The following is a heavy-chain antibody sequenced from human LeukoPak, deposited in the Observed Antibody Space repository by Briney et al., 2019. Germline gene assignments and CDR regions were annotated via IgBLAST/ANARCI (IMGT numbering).Heavy chain of an antibody. Sequence: PTASVKVSCKVSGYTLTELSMHWVRQAPGKGLEWMGGFDPEDGETIYAQKFQGRVTMTEDTSTDTAYMELSSLRSEDTAVYYCARVLQQLVLRGGFDPWGQGTLVTVSS. CDR3: ARVLQQLVLRGGFDP. CDR1: GYTLTELS. V-gene: IGHV1-24*01. D-gene: IGHD6-13*01. CDR2: FDPEDGET. J-gene: IGHJ5*02.